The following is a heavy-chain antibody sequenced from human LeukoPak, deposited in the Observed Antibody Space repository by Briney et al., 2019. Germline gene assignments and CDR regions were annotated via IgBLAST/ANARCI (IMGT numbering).Heavy chain of an antibody. CDR3: ARDFNWGFDY. J-gene: IGHJ4*02. V-gene: IGHV3-30*02. D-gene: IGHD7-27*01. CDR2: IRQEGRDT. Sequence: GGSLRLSCAASGFPFSSHGMHWVRQAPGKGLEWVAYIRQEGRDTYYADSVKGRFSISRDDSKYTVNLETNSLRTEDMALYYCARDFNWGFDYWGQGTLVSVSS. CDR1: GFPFSSHG.